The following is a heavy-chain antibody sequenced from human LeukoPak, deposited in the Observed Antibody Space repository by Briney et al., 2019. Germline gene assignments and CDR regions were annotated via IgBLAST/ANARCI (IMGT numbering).Heavy chain of an antibody. V-gene: IGHV1-46*01. CDR3: ARELAYCGGDCFFDY. CDR2: INPSGGST. J-gene: IGHJ4*02. CDR1: GYTFTSYN. D-gene: IGHD2-21*02. Sequence: ASVKVSCKASGYTFTSYNMHWVRQAPGQGLEWMGIINPSGGSTSYAQKFQGRVTMTRDTSTSKVYMELSSLRSEDTAVYYCARELAYCGGDCFFDYWGQGTLVTVSS.